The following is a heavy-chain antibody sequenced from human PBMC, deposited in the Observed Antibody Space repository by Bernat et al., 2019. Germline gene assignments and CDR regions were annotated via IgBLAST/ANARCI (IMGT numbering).Heavy chain of an antibody. CDR3: ARARGYSYGPTNYYYYGMDV. Sequence: QVQLVQSGAEVKKPGSSVKVSCKASGGTFSSYAISWVRQAPGQGLEWMGGIIPIFGTANYAQKFQGRVTITADESTSTAYMELSSLRSEDTAVYYCARARGYSYGPTNYYYYGMDVWGQGTTVTISS. CDR2: IIPIFGTA. D-gene: IGHD5-18*01. CDR1: GGTFSSYA. J-gene: IGHJ6*02. V-gene: IGHV1-69*12.